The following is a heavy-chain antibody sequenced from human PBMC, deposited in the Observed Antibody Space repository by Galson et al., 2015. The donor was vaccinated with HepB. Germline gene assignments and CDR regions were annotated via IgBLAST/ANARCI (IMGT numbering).Heavy chain of an antibody. V-gene: IGHV3-21*01. CDR3: ARVHPNSGSYDRAAFEI. D-gene: IGHD1-26*01. CDR1: GFTFSTYS. CDR2: ISSSVSLI. Sequence: SLRLSCAASGFTFSTYSMNWVRQAPGKGLEWVSSISSSVSLINYAGSVKGRFTISRDNAKNSLYLQMNRLRAEDTAVYFCARVHPNSGSYDRAAFEIWGLGTMVTVSS. J-gene: IGHJ3*02.